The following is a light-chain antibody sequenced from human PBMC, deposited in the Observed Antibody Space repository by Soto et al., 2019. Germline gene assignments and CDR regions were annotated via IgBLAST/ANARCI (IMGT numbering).Light chain of an antibody. CDR1: QSISNW. Sequence: DFQMTQSPSTLSASVGDRVTITCRASQSISNWLAWYQQQSGKAPKLLIYKASNLESGVPSRFSGSGSGTELTLNISRLQPDDFATYYCQQYYGPWTFGQGTKVENK. V-gene: IGKV1-5*03. CDR3: QQYYGPWT. J-gene: IGKJ1*01. CDR2: KAS.